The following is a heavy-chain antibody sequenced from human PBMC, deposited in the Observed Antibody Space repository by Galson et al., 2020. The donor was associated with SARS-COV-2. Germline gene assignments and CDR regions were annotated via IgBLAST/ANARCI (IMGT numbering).Heavy chain of an antibody. V-gene: IGHV5-51*07. Sequence: GEPLKFSSTGSGYRLTNYWIGWVHQTPGNGPEWMGNIYPDDSDTIYSPSFQGRVTISADNSISTAYLQWSSLKASDTAMYYCARRFHKDGYNYEIDYWGQGTLVTVSS. CDR1: GYRLTNYW. J-gene: IGHJ4*02. D-gene: IGHD5-12*01. CDR2: IYPDDSDT. CDR3: ARRFHKDGYNYEIDY.